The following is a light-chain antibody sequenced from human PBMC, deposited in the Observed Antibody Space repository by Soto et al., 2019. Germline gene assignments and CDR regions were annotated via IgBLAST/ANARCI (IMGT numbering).Light chain of an antibody. CDR2: GTS. J-gene: IGKJ3*01. CDR3: QQYGSSLFT. V-gene: IGKV3-20*01. CDR1: QSVSSKY. Sequence: DIVLTQPPGTLSLSPGERATLSCRASQSVSSKYLAWYQQKPGQAPRVLIYGTSIRASGVPERFSGGGSGTDFTLTITRLEPEDFAVYSCQQYGSSLFTFGPGTKVDFK.